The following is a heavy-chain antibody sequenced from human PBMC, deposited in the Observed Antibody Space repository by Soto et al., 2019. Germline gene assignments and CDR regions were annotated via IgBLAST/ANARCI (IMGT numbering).Heavy chain of an antibody. V-gene: IGHV3-7*01. Sequence: GGSLRLSCAASGFTFSSYAMSWVRQAPGKGLEWVANIKQDGSEKYYVDSVKGRFTISRDNAKNSLYLQMNSLRAEDTAVYYCARNGGRLDYWGQGTLVTV. D-gene: IGHD4-17*01. J-gene: IGHJ4*02. CDR1: GFTFSSYA. CDR2: IKQDGSEK. CDR3: ARNGGRLDY.